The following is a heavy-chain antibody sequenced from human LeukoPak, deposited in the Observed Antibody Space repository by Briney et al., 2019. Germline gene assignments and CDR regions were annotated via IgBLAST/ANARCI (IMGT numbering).Heavy chain of an antibody. CDR1: GFSVSTNY. D-gene: IGHD5-18*01. Sequence: PGGSLRLSCAASGFSVSTNYMNWVRQAPEKGLQWVSVIYSGGSTKYADSVKGRFTISRDNSKNTLYLQMNSLRAEDTAVYYCIYGYTLDFWGQGTLVTVSS. J-gene: IGHJ4*02. CDR2: IYSGGST. V-gene: IGHV3-53*01. CDR3: IYGYTLDF.